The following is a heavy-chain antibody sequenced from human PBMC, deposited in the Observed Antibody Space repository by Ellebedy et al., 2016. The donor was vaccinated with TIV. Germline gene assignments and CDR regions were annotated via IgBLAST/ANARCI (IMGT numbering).Heavy chain of an antibody. CDR3: ARDSVSTYYDFWSGYYFVY. CDR2: ISYDGSNK. D-gene: IGHD3-3*01. J-gene: IGHJ4*02. Sequence: GESLKISXAASGFTFSSYAMHWVRQAPGKGLEWVAVISYDGSNKYYADSVKGRFTISRDNSKNTLYLQMNSLRAEDTAVYYCARDSVSTYYDFWSGYYFVYWGQGTLVTVSS. V-gene: IGHV3-30-3*01. CDR1: GFTFSSYA.